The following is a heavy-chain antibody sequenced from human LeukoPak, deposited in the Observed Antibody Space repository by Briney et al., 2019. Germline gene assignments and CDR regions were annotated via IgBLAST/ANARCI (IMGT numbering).Heavy chain of an antibody. CDR3: ASYYGDYGVSYYYYMDX. Sequence: PSETLSLTCTVSGGSISSSSYYWGWIRQPPGKGLEWIGSIYYSGSTYYNPSLKSRVTISVDTSKNQFSLKLSSVTAADTAVYYCASYYGDYGVSYYYYMDXWGKGTTVTV. V-gene: IGHV4-39*01. CDR2: IYYSGST. D-gene: IGHD4-17*01. J-gene: IGHJ6*03. CDR1: GGSISSSSYY.